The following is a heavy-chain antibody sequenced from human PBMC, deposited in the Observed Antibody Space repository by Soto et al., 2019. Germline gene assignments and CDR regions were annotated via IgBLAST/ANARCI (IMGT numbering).Heavy chain of an antibody. Sequence: ASVKVSCKGAGFTFTSSAVQWVRQALGQRLEWIGWIVVGSGNTNYAQKFQERVTITRDMSTSTAYMELSSLRAEDTAVYYCAKVFVFTIREGFDYWGLGTLVTVSS. CDR1: GFTFTSSA. D-gene: IGHD3-3*01. V-gene: IGHV1-58*01. CDR2: IVVGSGNT. J-gene: IGHJ4*02. CDR3: AKVFVFTIREGFDY.